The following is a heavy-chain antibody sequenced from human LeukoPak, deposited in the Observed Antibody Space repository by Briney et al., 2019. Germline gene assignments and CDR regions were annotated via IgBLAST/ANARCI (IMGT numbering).Heavy chain of an antibody. D-gene: IGHD5-24*01. Sequence: PSETLSLTCAVYGGSFSGYYWSWIRQPPGKGLEWIGEINHSGSTNYHPSLKSRVTISVDTSKNQFSLKLSSVTAADTAVYYCARIEARDGYNYRDYWGQGTLVTVSS. V-gene: IGHV4-34*01. CDR1: GGSFSGYY. CDR2: INHSGST. J-gene: IGHJ4*02. CDR3: ARIEARDGYNYRDY.